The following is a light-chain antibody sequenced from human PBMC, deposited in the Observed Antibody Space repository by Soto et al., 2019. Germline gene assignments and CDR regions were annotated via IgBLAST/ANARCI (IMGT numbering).Light chain of an antibody. CDR1: QSISSH. CDR2: GAS. V-gene: IGKV3-11*01. CDR3: QQRNNWPLT. Sequence: EIVLTQSPATLSLSPGERATLSCRASQSISSHLAWYQQKPGQAPMLLIYGASNRATGIPARFSGRGSGTDFTLAITSPEPEDVAVSYCQQRNNWPLTSGRGTKVEIK. J-gene: IGKJ4*01.